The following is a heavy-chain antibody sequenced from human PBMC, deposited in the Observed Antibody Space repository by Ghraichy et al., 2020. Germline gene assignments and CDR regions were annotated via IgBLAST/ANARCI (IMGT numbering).Heavy chain of an antibody. Sequence: TLSLTCAVYGGSFSGYYWSWIRQPPGKGLEWIGEINHSGSTNYNPSLKSRVTISVDTSKNQFSLKLSSVTAADTAVYYCARADLYYDFWSGHSLMMGGMDVWGQGTTVTVSS. CDR2: INHSGST. V-gene: IGHV4-34*01. CDR3: ARADLYYDFWSGHSLMMGGMDV. J-gene: IGHJ6*02. D-gene: IGHD3-3*01. CDR1: GGSFSGYY.